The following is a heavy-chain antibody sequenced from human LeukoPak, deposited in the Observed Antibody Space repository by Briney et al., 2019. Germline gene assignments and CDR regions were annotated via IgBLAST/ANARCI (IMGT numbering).Heavy chain of an antibody. CDR3: AKDVMHYGSGRPYYMDV. CDR1: GFTFSSYG. Sequence: GGSLRLSCAASGFTFSSYGMNWVRQAPGKGLEWVSSITSSSTFTYYAESVKGRFTISRDNSKNSLYLQMTSLVTEDTAVYYCAKDVMHYGSGRPYYMDVWGKGTTVIISS. CDR2: ITSSSTFT. V-gene: IGHV3-21*06. D-gene: IGHD3-10*01. J-gene: IGHJ6*03.